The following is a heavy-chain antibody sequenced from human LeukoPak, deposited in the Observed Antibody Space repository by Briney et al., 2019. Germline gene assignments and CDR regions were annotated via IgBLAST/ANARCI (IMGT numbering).Heavy chain of an antibody. V-gene: IGHV3-74*01. D-gene: IGHD2/OR15-2a*01. CDR3: ARDVRGPHDF. CDR1: GFTLSNSW. Sequence: GGSLRLSCSASGFTLSNSWMHWVRQAPGKGLVWVSRIDPDGNTDYADSVKGRFTISRDNAKNTLYLQMNSLRAEDTAVYRCARDVRGPHDFWGQGTLVTVSS. CDR2: IDPDGNT. J-gene: IGHJ4*02.